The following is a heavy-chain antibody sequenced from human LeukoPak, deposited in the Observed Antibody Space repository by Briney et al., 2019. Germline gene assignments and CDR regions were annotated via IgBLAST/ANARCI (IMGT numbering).Heavy chain of an antibody. CDR1: GFTFSSYW. V-gene: IGHV3-74*01. CDR2: INSDGSMT. Sequence: PGGSLRLSCAASGFTFSSYWMHWVRQSPGKGLVWVSRINSDGSMTNYADSVKGRFTISRDNAKNTLYLQMNSLRAEDTAVYYCVREQTSVTAFGMDVWGKGTTVIVSS. CDR3: VREQTSVTAFGMDV. D-gene: IGHD4-17*01. J-gene: IGHJ6*04.